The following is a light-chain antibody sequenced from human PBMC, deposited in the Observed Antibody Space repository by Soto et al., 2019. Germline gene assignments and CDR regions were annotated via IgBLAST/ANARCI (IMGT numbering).Light chain of an antibody. V-gene: IGKV1-5*03. Sequence: DIQMTQSPSTLSASVGDRVTITCRASQSISSWLAWYQQKPGKAPNLLIYKASSLESGVPSRFSGSGSGTDFTLTISSLQPDDFATYYCQQYNSYPLFGQGTKLEIK. CDR1: QSISSW. CDR2: KAS. J-gene: IGKJ2*01. CDR3: QQYNSYPL.